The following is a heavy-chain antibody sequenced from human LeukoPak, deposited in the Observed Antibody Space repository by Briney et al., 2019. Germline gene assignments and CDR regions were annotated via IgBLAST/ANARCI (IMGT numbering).Heavy chain of an antibody. CDR3: AKERDTRGYFDY. D-gene: IGHD3-22*01. CDR1: GFTFSSYD. Sequence: PGGSLRLSCAASGFTFSSYDMHWVRQAPGKGLEWVSAISGSGGSTYYVDSVKGRFTISRDNSENTLYLQMSSLRAEDTAVYYCAKERDTRGYFDYWGQGALVTVSS. J-gene: IGHJ4*02. CDR2: ISGSGGST. V-gene: IGHV3-23*01.